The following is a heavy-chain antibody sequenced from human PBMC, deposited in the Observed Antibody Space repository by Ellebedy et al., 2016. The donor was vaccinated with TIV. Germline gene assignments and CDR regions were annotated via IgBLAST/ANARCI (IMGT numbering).Heavy chain of an antibody. CDR1: GFIFSTYW. Sequence: GESLKISCTASGFIFSTYWMTWVRQAPGKGLEWVAPTKQDGTQQYYAGSVGGRLIISRDNAKNSVYLRVNDPRDEDTAVYFCARSSSAYWYFDLWGRGTLVTVSS. CDR2: TKQDGTQQ. V-gene: IGHV3-7*03. CDR3: ARSSSAYWYFDL. J-gene: IGHJ2*01.